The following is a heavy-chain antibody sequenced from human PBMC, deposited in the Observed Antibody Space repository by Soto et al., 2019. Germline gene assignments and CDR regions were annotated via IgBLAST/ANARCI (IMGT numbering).Heavy chain of an antibody. V-gene: IGHV4-39*01. D-gene: IGHD3-3*02. CDR2: IYYAGGT. CDR1: GASINNNNNF. CDR3: AIHISLTPPYLLIDY. J-gene: IGHJ4*02. Sequence: SETLSLACTVSGASINNNNNFWAWIRQPPGKGLEWIGSIYYAGGTYYNPSLKSRVTISVDTSKSQFSLRLNSVTVADTAVYYCAIHISLTPPYLLIDYSGQATLVSVSS.